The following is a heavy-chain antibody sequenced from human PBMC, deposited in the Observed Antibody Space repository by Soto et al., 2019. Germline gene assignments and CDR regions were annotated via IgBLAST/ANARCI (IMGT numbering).Heavy chain of an antibody. CDR3: AKYSGYPASYYYYYYYMDV. CDR1: GFTFSSYA. J-gene: IGHJ6*03. Sequence: EVQLLESGGGLVQPGGSLRLSCAASGFTFSSYAMSWVRQAPGKGLEWVSAISGSGGSTYYADSVKGRFTISRDNSKNTLYLQINSLRAEDTAVYYCAKYSGYPASYYYYYYYMDVWGKGTTVTVSS. V-gene: IGHV3-23*01. D-gene: IGHD5-12*01. CDR2: ISGSGGST.